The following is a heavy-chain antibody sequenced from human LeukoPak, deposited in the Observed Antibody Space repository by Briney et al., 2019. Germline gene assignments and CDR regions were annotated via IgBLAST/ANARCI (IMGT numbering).Heavy chain of an antibody. D-gene: IGHD7-27*01. CDR3: ARGLGSGAFDI. CDR2: ISSSGSTI. Sequence: GGSLRLSCAASGFTFSSYAMSWVRQAPGKGLEWVSYISSSGSTIYYADSVKGRFTISRDNAKNSLYLQMNSLRAEDTAVYYCARGLGSGAFDIWGQGTMVTVSS. CDR1: GFTFSSYA. J-gene: IGHJ3*02. V-gene: IGHV3-48*03.